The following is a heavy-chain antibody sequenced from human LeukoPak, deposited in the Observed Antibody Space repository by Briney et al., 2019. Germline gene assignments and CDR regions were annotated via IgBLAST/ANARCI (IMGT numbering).Heavy chain of an antibody. D-gene: IGHD3-22*01. CDR2: IYSGGST. Sequence: GGSLRLSCAASGFTVSSNYMSWVRQAPGKGLEWVSVIYSGGSTYYADSVKGRFTISRDNSKNTLYLQMNSLRAEDTAMYYCAKDAPNPDYYDSSGYDPFFDYWGQGTLVTVSS. CDR3: AKDAPNPDYYDSSGYDPFFDY. V-gene: IGHV3-66*01. J-gene: IGHJ4*02. CDR1: GFTVSSNY.